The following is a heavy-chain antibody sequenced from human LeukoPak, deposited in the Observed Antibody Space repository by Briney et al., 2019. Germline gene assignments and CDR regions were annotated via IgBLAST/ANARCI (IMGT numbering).Heavy chain of an antibody. D-gene: IGHD3-3*01. Sequence: ASVKVSCKASGYTFTSYYMHWVRQAPGQGLEWMGIINPSGGSTSYAQKFQGRVTMTRDMPTSTVYMELSSLRSEDTAVYYCARGEDYDFWSGYQPPNLDYWGQGTLVTVSS. CDR3: ARGEDYDFWSGYQPPNLDY. CDR1: GYTFTSYY. J-gene: IGHJ4*02. CDR2: INPSGGST. V-gene: IGHV1-46*01.